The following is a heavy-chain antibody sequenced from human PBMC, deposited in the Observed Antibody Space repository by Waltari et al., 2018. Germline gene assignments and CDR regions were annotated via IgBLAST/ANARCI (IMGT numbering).Heavy chain of an antibody. D-gene: IGHD2-21*01. CDR1: GYSISNGYY. V-gene: IGHV4-38-2*02. CDR2: MFHHGRG. J-gene: IGHJ5*01. CDR3: ARISSGDLAFDS. Sequence: QVRLEESGPRLVKASETLSLTCTVSGYSISNGYYWGWIRQSPWGGLELIGNMFHHGRGYDNPSLRSRVSISVDTSKNQLSLRLNSVTAADTATYYCARISSGDLAFDSWGHGIPVIVS.